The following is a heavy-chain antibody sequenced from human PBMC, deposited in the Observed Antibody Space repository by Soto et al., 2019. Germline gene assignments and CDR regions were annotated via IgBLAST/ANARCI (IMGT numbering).Heavy chain of an antibody. D-gene: IGHD4-17*01. CDR1: GYTFTSYG. J-gene: IGHJ6*02. CDR2: ISAYNGNT. V-gene: IGHV1-18*01. Sequence: QVQLVQSGAEVKKPGASVKVSCKASGYTFTSYGISWVRQAPGQGLEWMGWISAYNGNTNYAQKLRGRFTMTTGTSTSTAYMELRSLRSDDTAVYYCARDLPPYGDYSYYYDGMDVWGQGPTVTVSS. CDR3: ARDLPPYGDYSYYYDGMDV.